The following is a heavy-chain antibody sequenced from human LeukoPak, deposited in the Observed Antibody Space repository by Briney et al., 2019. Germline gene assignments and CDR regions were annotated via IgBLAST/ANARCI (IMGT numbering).Heavy chain of an antibody. CDR1: GGSFSGYY. D-gene: IGHD1-26*01. Sequence: SETLSLTCAVYGGSFSGYYWSWIRQPPGKGLEWIGEINHSGSTNYNPSLKSRVTISVDTSKNQFSLKPSSVTAADTAVYYCARGTGGATRNYYYYYMDVWGKGTTVTVSS. V-gene: IGHV4-34*01. CDR2: INHSGST. J-gene: IGHJ6*03. CDR3: ARGTGGATRNYYYYYMDV.